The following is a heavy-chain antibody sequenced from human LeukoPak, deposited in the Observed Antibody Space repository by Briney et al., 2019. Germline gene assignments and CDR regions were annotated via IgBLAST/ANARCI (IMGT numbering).Heavy chain of an antibody. J-gene: IGHJ6*02. D-gene: IGHD2-2*01. CDR3: ARYCSSTSCYGVDV. CDR2: VSYSGTP. CDR1: GDSINNYY. Sequence: SETLSLTCTVSGDSINNYYWSWIRQPPGKGLEWIGYVSYSGTPDSNPSLKSRVTMSVDTSKNQFSLKLSSVTAADTAVYYCARYCSSTSCYGVDVWGQGTTVTVSS. V-gene: IGHV4-59*12.